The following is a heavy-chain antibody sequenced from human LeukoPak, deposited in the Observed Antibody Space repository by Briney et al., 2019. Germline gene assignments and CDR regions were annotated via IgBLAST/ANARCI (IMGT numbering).Heavy chain of an antibody. D-gene: IGHD3-22*01. CDR1: GFTFDNYG. Sequence: GGSLRLSCAASGFTFDNYGTSWVRQAPGKGLEWVSGINWNGGSTGYADSVKGRFTISRDNAKNSLYLQMNSLRAEDTALYYCARIDTYYYDSSGYYSAFDIWGQGTIVTVSS. CDR3: ARIDTYYYDSSGYYSAFDI. V-gene: IGHV3-20*04. CDR2: INWNGGST. J-gene: IGHJ3*02.